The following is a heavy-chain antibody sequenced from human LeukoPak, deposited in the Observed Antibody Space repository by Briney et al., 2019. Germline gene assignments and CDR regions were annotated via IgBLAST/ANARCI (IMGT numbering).Heavy chain of an antibody. J-gene: IGHJ3*02. Sequence: PGGSLRLSCAASGFTFSRYSKNWVRQAPGKGLEWVSYISSSSSTIYYADSVKGRFTISRDNAKNSLYLQMNSLIAGDTAMYYCARTYQLLYDDAFDIWGQGTMVTVSS. D-gene: IGHD2-2*02. CDR3: ARTYQLLYDDAFDI. CDR1: GFTFSRYS. CDR2: ISSSSSTI. V-gene: IGHV3-48*01.